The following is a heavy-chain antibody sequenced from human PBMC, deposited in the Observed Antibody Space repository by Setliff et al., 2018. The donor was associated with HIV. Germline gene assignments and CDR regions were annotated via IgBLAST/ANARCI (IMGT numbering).Heavy chain of an antibody. D-gene: IGHD2-8*02. CDR1: GFSLSTSGVG. CDR2: IYWNDDK. Sequence: SGPTLVNPTQTLTLTCTFSGFSLSTSGVGVGWIRQPPGKALEWLALIYWNDDKRYSPSLKSRLTITKDTSINEVVLQMTNMDPVDTATYYCAHNRDHTGPYYYDYWGQGALVTVSS. J-gene: IGHJ4*02. V-gene: IGHV2-5*01. CDR3: AHNRDHTGPYYYDY.